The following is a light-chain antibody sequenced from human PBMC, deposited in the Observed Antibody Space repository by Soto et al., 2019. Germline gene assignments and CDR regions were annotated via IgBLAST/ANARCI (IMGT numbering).Light chain of an antibody. CDR1: NSDIGVYNY. CDR3: SCYTTSNTGV. V-gene: IGLV2-14*01. Sequence: QSALTQPASVSGSPGQSITISCTGSNSDIGVYNYVSWYQQHPGKAPKLMIYEVGNRPSGVSYRFSGSKSGNTASLTISGLQAEDEADYYCSCYTTSNTGVFGGGTKLTVL. J-gene: IGLJ3*02. CDR2: EVG.